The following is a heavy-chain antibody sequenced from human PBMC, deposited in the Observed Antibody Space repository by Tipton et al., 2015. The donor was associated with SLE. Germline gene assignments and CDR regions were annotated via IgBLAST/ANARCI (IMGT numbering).Heavy chain of an antibody. V-gene: IGHV4-61*10. J-gene: IGHJ4*02. Sequence: TLSLTCTVSGASIKSGSYFWTWIRQPAGKGLEWIGYIYFTGSTNYDPSLKGRVTISVDTSKKQFSLKLSSVTAADTAVYYCANQNWNYYFWGQGNLVTVSS. CDR3: ANQNWNYYF. D-gene: IGHD1-7*01. CDR2: IYFTGST. CDR1: GASIKSGSYF.